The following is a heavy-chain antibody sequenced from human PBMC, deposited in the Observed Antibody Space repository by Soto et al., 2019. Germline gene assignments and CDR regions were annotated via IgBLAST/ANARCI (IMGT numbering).Heavy chain of an antibody. CDR3: AKNKVDMSTFYRYYAMDV. D-gene: IGHD3-3*02. Sequence: SETLSLTCAVYGGSFSGYYWSWIRQPPGKGLEWIGEINHRGSTNYNPSLKSRVTISVDTSKNQFSLKLSSVAAADTAVYYCAKNKVDMSTFYRYYAMDVWGQGTTVTVSS. CDR1: GGSFSGYY. J-gene: IGHJ6*02. CDR2: INHRGST. V-gene: IGHV4-34*01.